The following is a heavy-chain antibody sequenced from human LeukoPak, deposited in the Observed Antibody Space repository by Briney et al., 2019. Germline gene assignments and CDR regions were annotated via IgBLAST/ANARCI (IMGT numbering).Heavy chain of an antibody. V-gene: IGHV1-2*02. CDR2: INPNSGGT. CDR1: GYTFTDYY. CDR3: ARASYYYDSSGYPGYYFDY. J-gene: IGHJ4*02. Sequence: ASVAVSCKASGYTFTDYYMHWVRQAPGQGLEWMGWINPNSGGTNYAQKFQGRVTMTRDTSISTAYMELSRLRSDDTAVYYCARASYYYDSSGYPGYYFDYWGQGTLVTVSA. D-gene: IGHD3-22*01.